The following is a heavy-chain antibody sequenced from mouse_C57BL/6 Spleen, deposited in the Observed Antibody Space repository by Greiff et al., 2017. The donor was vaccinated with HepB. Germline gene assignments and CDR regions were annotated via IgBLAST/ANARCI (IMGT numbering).Heavy chain of an antibody. CDR3: TTSGNYVGAMDY. J-gene: IGHJ4*01. CDR1: GFNIKDDY. D-gene: IGHD2-1*01. V-gene: IGHV14-4*01. CDR2: IDPENGDT. Sequence: EVQLQQSGAELVRPGASVKLSCTASGFNIKDDYMHWVKQRPEQGLEWIGWIDPENGDTEYASKFQGKATITADTSSNTAYLQLSSLTSEDTAVYYCTTSGNYVGAMDYWGQGTSVTVSS.